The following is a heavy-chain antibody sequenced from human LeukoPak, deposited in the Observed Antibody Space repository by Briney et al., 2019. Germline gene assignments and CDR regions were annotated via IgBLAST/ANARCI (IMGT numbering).Heavy chain of an antibody. V-gene: IGHV3-30*18. CDR1: GFTFSSYG. CDR3: ANTTPGAPDY. CDR2: ISYDGSNK. Sequence: GGSLRLSCAASGFTFSSYGMHWVRQAPGKGLEWVAVISYDGSNKYYADSEKGRFAISRDNSKNTLYLQMNSLRAEDTAVYYCANTTPGAPDYWGQGTLVTVSS. D-gene: IGHD4/OR15-4a*01. J-gene: IGHJ4*02.